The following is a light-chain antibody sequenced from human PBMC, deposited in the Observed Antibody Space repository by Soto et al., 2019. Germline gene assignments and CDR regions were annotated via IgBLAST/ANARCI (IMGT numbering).Light chain of an antibody. CDR2: STS. Sequence: QAVVTQEPSLTGSPGGTVTLTCASSTGAVTSGFFPYWFQQSPGQAPRALIYSTSNKSSWTPARFSGSLLGGKAALTLSGVQPEDEAEYFCLLYYGGACVFGGGTKVTVL. V-gene: IGLV7-43*01. CDR1: TGAVTSGFF. CDR3: LLYYGGACV. J-gene: IGLJ3*02.